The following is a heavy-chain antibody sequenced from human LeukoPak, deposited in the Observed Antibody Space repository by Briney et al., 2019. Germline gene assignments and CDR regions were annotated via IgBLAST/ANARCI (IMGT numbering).Heavy chain of an antibody. CDR3: ATYGLRSHDY. CDR1: GDSISSYY. D-gene: IGHD3-10*01. V-gene: IGHV4-59*12. J-gene: IGHJ4*02. CDR2: IYYSGST. Sequence: PSETLSLTCTVSGDSISSYYWHWIRQPPGKGLEWIASIYYSGSTNYNPSLMSRVTISVDTSKNQFSLKLSSVTAADTAVYYCATYGLRSHDYWGQGTLVSVSS.